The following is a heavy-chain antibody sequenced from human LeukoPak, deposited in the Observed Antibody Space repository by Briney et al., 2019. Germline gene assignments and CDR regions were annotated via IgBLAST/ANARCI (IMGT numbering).Heavy chain of an antibody. V-gene: IGHV4-39*07. Sequence: PSETLSLTCTVSGGSISSSSYYWGWIRQPPGKGLEWIGSIYYSGSTYHNPSLKSRVTISVDTSKNQFSLKLSSVTAADTAVYYCARTYCDTTTCYRFDSWGQGILVTVSS. J-gene: IGHJ4*02. CDR2: IYYSGST. CDR1: GGSISSSSYY. CDR3: ARTYCDTTTCYRFDS. D-gene: IGHD2-2*01.